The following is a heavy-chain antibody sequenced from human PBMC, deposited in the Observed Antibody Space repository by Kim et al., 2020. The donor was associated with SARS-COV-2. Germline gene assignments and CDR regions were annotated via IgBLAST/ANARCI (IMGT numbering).Heavy chain of an antibody. V-gene: IGHV3-15*01. CDR2: IKSKDDGGTI. CDR3: ATYGSGSRYYGLDV. Sequence: GGSLRLSCVGSGLSFNKAWMTWVRRAPGKGLEWVGRIKSKDDGGTIDYAAPVRGRFIISRDDSRNTVILQMNSLRIEDSAVYHCATYGSGSRYYGLDVWG. J-gene: IGHJ6*01. CDR1: GLSFNKAW. D-gene: IGHD3-10*01.